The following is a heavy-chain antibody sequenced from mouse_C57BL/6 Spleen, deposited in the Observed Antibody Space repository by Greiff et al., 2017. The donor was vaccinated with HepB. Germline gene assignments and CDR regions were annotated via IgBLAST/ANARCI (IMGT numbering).Heavy chain of an antibody. CDR3: ARGLYYLDY. Sequence: VQLQQSGAELAKPGASVKLSCKASGYTFTSYWMHWVKQRPGQGLEWIGYINPSSGYTKYNQKFKDKATLTADTTSSPAYMQLSSRTYEDSAVYYCARGLYYLDYWGQGTTLTVAS. V-gene: IGHV1-7*01. J-gene: IGHJ2*01. D-gene: IGHD2-2*01. CDR2: INPSSGYT. CDR1: GYTFTSYW.